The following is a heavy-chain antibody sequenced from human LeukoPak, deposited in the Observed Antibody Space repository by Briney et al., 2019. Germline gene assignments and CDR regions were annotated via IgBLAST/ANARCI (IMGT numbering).Heavy chain of an antibody. CDR1: GYTFTGYY. Sequence: GASVKVSCKASGYTFTGYYMHWVRQAPGQGLEWMGWINPNSGGTNYAQKFQGRVTMTRDTSISRAYMELSRLRSDDTAVYYCARCPPPMTTLKYYFDYWGQGTLVTVSS. CDR2: INPNSGGT. V-gene: IGHV1-2*02. D-gene: IGHD3-16*01. J-gene: IGHJ4*02. CDR3: ARCPPPMTTLKYYFDY.